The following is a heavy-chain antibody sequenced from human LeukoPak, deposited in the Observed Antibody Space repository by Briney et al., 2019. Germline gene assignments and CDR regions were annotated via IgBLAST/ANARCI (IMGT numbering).Heavy chain of an antibody. CDR1: GFTISSYA. Sequence: GGSLRLSCAASGFTISSYAMSWIRQAPGKGLEWVSAISGSGGSTYYADSVKGRFTISRDNSKNTLYLQMNSLRAEDTAVYYCAKDLSYDSSGYYAYWGQGTLVTVSS. D-gene: IGHD3-22*01. V-gene: IGHV3-23*01. J-gene: IGHJ4*02. CDR3: AKDLSYDSSGYYAY. CDR2: ISGSGGST.